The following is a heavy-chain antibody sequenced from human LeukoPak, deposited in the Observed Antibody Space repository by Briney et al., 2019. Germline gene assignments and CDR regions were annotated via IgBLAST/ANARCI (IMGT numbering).Heavy chain of an antibody. CDR1: GFTFSSYA. J-gene: IGHJ4*02. D-gene: IGHD2-21*01. CDR2: ISGSGGST. CDR3: AKDGGGDLRYFDY. V-gene: IGHV3-23*01. Sequence: GGSLRLSCAASGFTFSSYAMSWVRQAPGNGLEWVSAISGSGGSTYYADSVKGRFTISRDNSKNTLYLQMNGLRAEDTAVYYCAKDGGGDLRYFDYWGQGTLVTVSS.